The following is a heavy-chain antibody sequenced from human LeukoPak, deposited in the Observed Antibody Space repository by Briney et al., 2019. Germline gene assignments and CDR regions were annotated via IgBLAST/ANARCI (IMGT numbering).Heavy chain of an antibody. CDR2: INPNSGGT. D-gene: IGHD3-10*01. Sequence: ASVKASCKASGYTFTGYYMHWVRQAPGQGLEWMGRINPNSGGTNYAQKFQGRVTITRDTSIRTDYMELSRLRSDDTAVYYCARASNIVRGVQPAKFDYWGQGTLVTVSS. V-gene: IGHV1-2*06. J-gene: IGHJ4*02. CDR1: GYTFTGYY. CDR3: ARASNIVRGVQPAKFDY.